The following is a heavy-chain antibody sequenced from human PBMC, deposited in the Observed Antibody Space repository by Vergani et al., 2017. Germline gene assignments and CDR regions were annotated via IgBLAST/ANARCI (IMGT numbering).Heavy chain of an antibody. J-gene: IGHJ6*02. CDR1: GGTFSSYT. CDR3: AREPDMVATIRYYYYGMDV. CDR2: IIPILGIA. V-gene: IGHV1-69*08. D-gene: IGHD5-12*01. Sequence: QVQLVQSGAEVKKPGSSVKVSCKASGGTFSSYTISWVRQAPGQGLEWMGRIIPILGIANYAQKFQGRVTITADKSTNTAYMELSSLRSEDTAVYYCAREPDMVATIRYYYYGMDVWGQGTTVTVSS.